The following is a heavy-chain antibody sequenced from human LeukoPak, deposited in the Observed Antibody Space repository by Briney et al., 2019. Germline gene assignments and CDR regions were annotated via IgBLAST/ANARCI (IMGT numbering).Heavy chain of an antibody. CDR1: GFTFSSYA. V-gene: IGHV3-23*01. Sequence: PGGSLRLSCAASGFTFSSYAMSWVRQAPGKGLEWVSAISGSGGSTYYADSVKGRFTISRDNSKNTLYLQMNSLRAEDTAVYYCAKKPIVGYCSSTSCYGGGNWFDPWGQGTLVTVSS. J-gene: IGHJ5*02. CDR3: AKKPIVGYCSSTSCYGGGNWFDP. CDR2: ISGSGGST. D-gene: IGHD2-2*01.